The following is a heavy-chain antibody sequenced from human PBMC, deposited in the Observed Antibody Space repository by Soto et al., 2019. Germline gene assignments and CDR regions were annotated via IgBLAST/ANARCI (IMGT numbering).Heavy chain of an antibody. CDR1: GFSLTTSGVG. J-gene: IGHJ4*02. V-gene: IGHV2-5*02. CDR3: AHRVLRTVFGLVTTTAIYFDF. Sequence: QITLNESGPTQVKPRQTLTLTCTFSGFSLTTSGVGVGWIRQSPGKAPDWLALIYWDDDKRYSPSLKIRLTITKDTSKNQVVLTMADLDPADTATYYCAHRVLRTVFGLVTTTAIYFDFWGQGTPVAVSS. CDR2: IYWDDDK. D-gene: IGHD3-3*01.